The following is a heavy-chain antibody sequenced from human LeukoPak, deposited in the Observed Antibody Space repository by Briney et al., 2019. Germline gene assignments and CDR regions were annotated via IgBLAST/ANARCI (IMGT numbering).Heavy chain of an antibody. CDR3: ASGSSSGYIFDY. CDR2: ISAYNGNK. D-gene: IGHD3-22*01. V-gene: IGHV1-18*01. Sequence: ASVKVSCKASGYTFTSYGISWVRQAPGQGLEWMGWISAYNGNKNYAQKLQGRVTMTTDTSTSTAYMELRSLRSDDTAVYYCASGSSSGYIFDYWGQGTLVTVSS. J-gene: IGHJ4*02. CDR1: GYTFTSYG.